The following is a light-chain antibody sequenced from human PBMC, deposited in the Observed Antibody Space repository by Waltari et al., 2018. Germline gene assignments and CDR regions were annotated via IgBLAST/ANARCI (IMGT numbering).Light chain of an antibody. V-gene: IGLV1-44*01. CDR1: YSNVGNNV. CDR2: RNA. J-gene: IGLJ3*02. Sequence: QSVLTQPPSASGAPGQRVTISCSGTYSNVGNNVVNWYQQVPGTVPKHLIERNARRPSGVPDRFSGSKSGSSASLAISGLRSEDEADYFCASWDDSPNGRWVFGGGTKVTVL. CDR3: ASWDDSPNGRWV.